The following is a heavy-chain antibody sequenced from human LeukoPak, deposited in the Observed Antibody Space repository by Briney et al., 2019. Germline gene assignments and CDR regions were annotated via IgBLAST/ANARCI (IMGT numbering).Heavy chain of an antibody. J-gene: IGHJ6*03. V-gene: IGHV3-20*04. CDR3: ARERLYYDILTGHYYMDV. CDR2: INWNGGST. Sequence: GGSLRLSCAASGFTFDDYGMSWVRQAPGKGLEWVSGINWNGGSTGYADSVKGRFTISRDNAKNSLYLQMNSLRAEDTALYYCARERLYYDILTGHYYMDVWGKGTTVTVSS. D-gene: IGHD3-9*01. CDR1: GFTFDDYG.